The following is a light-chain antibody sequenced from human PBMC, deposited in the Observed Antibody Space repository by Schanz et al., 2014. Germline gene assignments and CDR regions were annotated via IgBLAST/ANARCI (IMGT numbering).Light chain of an antibody. CDR1: SSNIGDNS. J-gene: IGLJ3*02. Sequence: QSVLTQPPSASGTPGQRVTISCSGSSSNIGDNSVHWYQHLPGTAPKLLIYSNNQRPSGVPDRFSGSKSGTSASLAISGLHFDDEADYYCAAWDDSLNGWVFGGGTKVTVL. CDR2: SNN. V-gene: IGLV1-44*01. CDR3: AAWDDSLNGWV.